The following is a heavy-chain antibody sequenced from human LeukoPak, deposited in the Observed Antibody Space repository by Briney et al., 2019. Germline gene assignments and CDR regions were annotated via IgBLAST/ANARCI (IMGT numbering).Heavy chain of an antibody. D-gene: IGHD2-2*01. CDR2: ISVSDGST. CDR3: ARAMPSSTYYFDS. Sequence: GGSLQLFCAASGFTFGHFAMNWVRQAPGKGLEWVSVISVSDGSTYFADSVRGRFPISRDNSKNTLFLQLNGLRAEDTAIYYCARAMPSSTYYFDSWGQGTLVTVSS. J-gene: IGHJ4*02. CDR1: GFTFGHFA. V-gene: IGHV3-23*01.